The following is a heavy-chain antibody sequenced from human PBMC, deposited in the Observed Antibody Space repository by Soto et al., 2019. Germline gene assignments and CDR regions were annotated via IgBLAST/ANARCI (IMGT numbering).Heavy chain of an antibody. V-gene: IGHV4-31*03. Sequence: SETLSLTCTVSGGSISSGGYYWSWIRQHPGKGLEWIGYIYYSGSTYYNPSLKSRVTISVDTSKNQFSLKLSSVTAADTAVYYCARGGHDYGDYERNYYYYMDVWGKGTTVTVSS. CDR1: GGSISSGGYY. J-gene: IGHJ6*03. CDR3: ARGGHDYGDYERNYYYYMDV. CDR2: IYYSGST. D-gene: IGHD4-17*01.